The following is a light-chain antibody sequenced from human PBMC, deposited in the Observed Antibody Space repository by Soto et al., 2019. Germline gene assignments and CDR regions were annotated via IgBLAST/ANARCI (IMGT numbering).Light chain of an antibody. CDR1: QTIGKY. Sequence: DIQMTQSPSSLSASVGDRVTITCRPSQTIGKYLNWYQQKPGQAPKLLIYTASTLPSGVPSRFSGSRPGTNFTLTISSLQPEDFATYYCQQSYNTPQTFGQGTQ. J-gene: IGKJ1*01. CDR2: TAS. V-gene: IGKV1-39*01. CDR3: QQSYNTPQT.